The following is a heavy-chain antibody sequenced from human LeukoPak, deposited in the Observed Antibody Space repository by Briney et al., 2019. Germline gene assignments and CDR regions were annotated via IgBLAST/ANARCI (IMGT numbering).Heavy chain of an antibody. Sequence: GGSLRLSCTASGFNFNTYAMHWVRQTPGMGLEWVAVISYDGINIYYLDSVKGRFTISRDNSNNTLYLQITSLRPEDTAVYYCARVPARASSAFYYFDYWGQGTLVTVSS. J-gene: IGHJ4*02. V-gene: IGHV3-30-3*01. CDR2: ISYDGINI. D-gene: IGHD6-19*01. CDR3: ARVPARASSAFYYFDY. CDR1: GFNFNTYA.